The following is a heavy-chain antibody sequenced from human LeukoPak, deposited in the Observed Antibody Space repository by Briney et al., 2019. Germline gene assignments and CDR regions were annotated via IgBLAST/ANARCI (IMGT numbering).Heavy chain of an antibody. CDR1: GGSISSGSYY. J-gene: IGHJ4*02. Sequence: PSQTLSLTCTVSGGSISSGSYYWSWIRQPAGKGLEWIGRIYTSGSTNYNPSLKSRVTISVDTSKNQFSLKLSSVTAADTAVYYCARGLEWEQTLSYWGQGTLVTVSS. D-gene: IGHD1-26*01. V-gene: IGHV4-61*02. CDR3: ARGLEWEQTLSY. CDR2: IYTSGST.